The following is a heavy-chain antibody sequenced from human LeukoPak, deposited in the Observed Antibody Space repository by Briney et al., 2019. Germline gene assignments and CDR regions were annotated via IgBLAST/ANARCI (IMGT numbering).Heavy chain of an antibody. CDR3: ASHSSSWLGERYWFDP. D-gene: IGHD6-13*01. Sequence: SVKVSCKASGGTFSSYAISWVRQAPGQGLEWMGGIIPIFGTANYAQKFQGRVTITADESTSTAYMEMSSLRSEDTAVYYCASHSSSWLGERYWFDPWGQGTLVTVSS. CDR1: GGTFSSYA. J-gene: IGHJ5*02. V-gene: IGHV1-69*13. CDR2: IIPIFGTA.